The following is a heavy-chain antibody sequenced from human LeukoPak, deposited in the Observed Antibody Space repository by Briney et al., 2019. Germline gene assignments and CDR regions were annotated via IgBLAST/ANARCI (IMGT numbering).Heavy chain of an antibody. J-gene: IGHJ5*02. CDR3: ASKWFAP. Sequence: GGSLRLSCAASGFTFSSYAMHWVRQAPGKGLEWVAVIWYDGSNKYYAASVKGRSTISRENATNSLYLRMNCLRAEDTAVYYCASKWFAPWGQGTLVTVSS. CDR1: GFTFSSYA. CDR2: IWYDGSNK. V-gene: IGHV3-33*03.